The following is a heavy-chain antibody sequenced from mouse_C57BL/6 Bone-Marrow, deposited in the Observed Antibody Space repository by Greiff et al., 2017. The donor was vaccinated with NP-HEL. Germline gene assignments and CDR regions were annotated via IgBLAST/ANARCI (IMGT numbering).Heavy chain of an antibody. J-gene: IGHJ3*01. CDR1: GYTFTSYW. CDR2: INPSNGGT. D-gene: IGHD1-1*01. V-gene: IGHV1-53*01. Sequence: QVQLQQPGTELVKPGASVKLSCKASGYTFTSYWMHWVKQRPGQGLEWIGNINPSNGGTNYNEKVKSKATLTVDKSASTAYMPLSSLTSEDSAVYYCARPYGSSPVRFAYWGQGTLVTVSA. CDR3: ARPYGSSPVRFAY.